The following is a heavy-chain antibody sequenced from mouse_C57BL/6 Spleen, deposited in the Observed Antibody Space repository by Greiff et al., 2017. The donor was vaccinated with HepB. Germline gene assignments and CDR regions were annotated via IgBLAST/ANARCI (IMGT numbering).Heavy chain of an antibody. V-gene: IGHV2-2*01. CDR2: IWSGGST. J-gene: IGHJ4*01. Sequence: QVQLQQPGPGLVQPSQSLSITCTVSGFSLTSYGVHWVRQSPGKGLEWLGVIWSGGSTDYNAAFISRLSISKDNSKSQVFFKMNSLQADHTAIYYCARADYYGPSMDYWGQGTSVTVSS. D-gene: IGHD1-1*01. CDR1: GFSLTSYG. CDR3: ARADYYGPSMDY.